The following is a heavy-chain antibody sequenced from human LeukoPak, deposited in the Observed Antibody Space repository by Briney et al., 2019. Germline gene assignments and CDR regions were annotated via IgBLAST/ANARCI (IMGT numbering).Heavy chain of an antibody. D-gene: IGHD1-26*01. V-gene: IGHV3-15*01. Sequence: GGSLRLSCAASGFTFSDAWISWVRQAPGKGLEWVGRIKSITDGRTTDYAAPVKDRFTISRDDSKNTLYLQMNGLKTEDTAVYYSTTGPADGIDDCWGQGTLVT. CDR2: IKSITDGRTT. CDR1: GFTFSDAW. J-gene: IGHJ4*02. CDR3: TTGPADGIDDC.